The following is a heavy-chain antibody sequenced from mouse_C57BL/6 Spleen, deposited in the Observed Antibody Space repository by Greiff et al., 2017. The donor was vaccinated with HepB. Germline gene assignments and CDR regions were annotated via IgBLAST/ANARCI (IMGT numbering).Heavy chain of an antibody. CDR1: GYTFTDYN. Sequence: EVQVVESGPELVKPGASVKMSCKASGYTFTDYNMHWVKQSHGKSLEWIGYINPNNGGTSYNQKFKGKATLTVNKSSSTAYMELRSLTSEDSAVYYCARSDWDWYFDVWGTGTTVTVSS. D-gene: IGHD4-1*01. CDR2: INPNNGGT. CDR3: ARSDWDWYFDV. V-gene: IGHV1-22*01. J-gene: IGHJ1*03.